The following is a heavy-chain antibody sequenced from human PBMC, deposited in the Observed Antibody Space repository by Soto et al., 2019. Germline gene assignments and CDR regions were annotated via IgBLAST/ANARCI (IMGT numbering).Heavy chain of an antibody. CDR2: INAGDGNT. J-gene: IGHJ4*02. CDR1: GFTFTSYA. CDR3: ERDHDFWIHYCFDL. Sequence: QVQLVQSGAEVKEPGASVKLSCQTSGFTFTSYAIEWVRQAPGQSLEWMGWINAGDGNTKYSQRFQGRVTITRDTSANIAYLELSSPTSEDSTMYYCERDHDFWIHYCFDLWCQGTLVTVSS. V-gene: IGHV1-3*01. D-gene: IGHD3-3*01.